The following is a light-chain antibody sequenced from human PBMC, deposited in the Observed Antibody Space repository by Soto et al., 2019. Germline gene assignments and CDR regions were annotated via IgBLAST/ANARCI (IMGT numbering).Light chain of an antibody. J-gene: IGKJ1*01. V-gene: IGKV3-20*01. CDR1: QSVSSSY. CDR3: QQYGSSPWT. Sequence: EILLTQSPGTLSLSPGERATLSCRASQSVSSSYLAWYQQKPDQAPRLLIYGASSRATGIPDRFSGSGSGTDFTLTISRLEPEDFAVYYCQQYGSSPWTFGQGTKVDI. CDR2: GAS.